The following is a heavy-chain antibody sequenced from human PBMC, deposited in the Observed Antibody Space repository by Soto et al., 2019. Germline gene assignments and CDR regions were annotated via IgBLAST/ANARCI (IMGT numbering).Heavy chain of an antibody. D-gene: IGHD3-9*01. J-gene: IGHJ4*02. CDR1: GASIGTSNW. CDR2: IHDSGST. V-gene: IGHV4-4*02. CDR3: ASLNTSDILHKSDY. Sequence: QVQLQESGPGLVKPSGTLSLTCAVSGASIGTSNWWSWVRQSPGKGLEWIGEIHDSGSTKYNPSLTSPVTISLDKSKNQFSLNVSSVTAAATAVYYCASLNTSDILHKSDYWGQGSLVTVSS.